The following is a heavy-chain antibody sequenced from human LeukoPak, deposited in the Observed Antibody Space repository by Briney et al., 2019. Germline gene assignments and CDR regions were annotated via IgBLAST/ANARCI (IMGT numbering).Heavy chain of an antibody. J-gene: IGHJ3*02. Sequence: SETLSLTCAVYGGSFSGYYWSWIRQPPGKGLEWIGEINHSGSTNYNPSFKSRVTISVDTSKNQFSLKLSSVTAADTAVYYCARGRLDDYIWGSWYPSPSDAFDIWGQGTKVTVSS. CDR3: ARGRLDDYIWGSWYPSPSDAFDI. CDR1: GGSFSGYY. D-gene: IGHD3-16*01. CDR2: INHSGST. V-gene: IGHV4-34*01.